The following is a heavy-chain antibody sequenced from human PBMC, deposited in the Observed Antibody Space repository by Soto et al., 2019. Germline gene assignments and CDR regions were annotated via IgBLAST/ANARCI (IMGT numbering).Heavy chain of an antibody. Sequence: GGSLRLSCAASGVPFSSYWMHWVRQAPGKGLVWVSRINSDGSSTSYADSVKGRFTISRDNAKNTLYLQMNSLRAEDTAVYYCAREPSYDILTGYYTLPHFDYWGQGTLVTVSS. V-gene: IGHV3-74*01. J-gene: IGHJ4*02. CDR2: INSDGSST. D-gene: IGHD3-9*01. CDR1: GVPFSSYW. CDR3: AREPSYDILTGYYTLPHFDY.